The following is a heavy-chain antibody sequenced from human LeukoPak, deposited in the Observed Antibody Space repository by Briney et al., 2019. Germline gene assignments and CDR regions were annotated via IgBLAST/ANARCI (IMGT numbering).Heavy chain of an antibody. V-gene: IGHV1-69*04. CDR2: IIPILGIA. J-gene: IGHJ5*02. Sequence: SVKVSCKASGGTFSSYAISWVRQAPGQGLEWMGRIIPILGIANYAQKFQGRVTITADRSTSTAYMELSSLRSEDTAVYYCAREGPYYDFWSGYRETNWFDPWGQGTLVTVSS. CDR3: AREGPYYDFWSGYRETNWFDP. D-gene: IGHD3-3*01. CDR1: GGTFSSYA.